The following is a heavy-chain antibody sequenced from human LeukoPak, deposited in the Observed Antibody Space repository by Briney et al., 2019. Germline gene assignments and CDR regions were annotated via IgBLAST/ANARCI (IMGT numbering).Heavy chain of an antibody. CDR1: GFNFNIYE. V-gene: IGHV3-23*01. J-gene: IGHJ4*02. CDR3: AHGTVYQLDY. CDR2: ILGGAGST. D-gene: IGHD2-2*01. Sequence: PGGSLRLSCAASGFNFNIYEMNWVRQAPGRGLEWVSGILGGAGSTYYADSVKGRFTISRDNSKNTLYLQMNSLRAEDTAVYYCAHGTVYQLDYWGQGTLVTVSS.